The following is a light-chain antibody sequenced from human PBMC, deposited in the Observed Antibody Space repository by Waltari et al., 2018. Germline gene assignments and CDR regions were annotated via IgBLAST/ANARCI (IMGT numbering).Light chain of an antibody. J-gene: IGLJ3*02. CDR3: CSFTSRSTWV. V-gene: IGLV2-14*01. CDR2: DVS. Sequence: QSALTQPASVSGSPGQSITISCPGTSSDVGGYNYVSWYQQHPGKVPKLLIFDVSNRPSGVSNRCSGSKSGNTASLTISGLQAEDESDYYCCSFTSRSTWVFGGGTKLTVL. CDR1: SSDVGGYNY.